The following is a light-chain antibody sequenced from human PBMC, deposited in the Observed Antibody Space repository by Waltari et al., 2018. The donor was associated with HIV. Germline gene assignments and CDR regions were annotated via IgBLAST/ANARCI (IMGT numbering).Light chain of an antibody. Sequence: QSALTQPAPVSGSPGQSITIPCTGTSSDVGGSNYVPWYQQHPGKAPKLMIYEVSNRPSGVSNRFSGSKSGNTASLTISGLQAEDEADYYCSSYTSSSTPLFGGGTKLTVL. CDR2: EVS. CDR1: SSDVGGSNY. CDR3: SSYTSSSTPL. V-gene: IGLV2-14*01. J-gene: IGLJ2*01.